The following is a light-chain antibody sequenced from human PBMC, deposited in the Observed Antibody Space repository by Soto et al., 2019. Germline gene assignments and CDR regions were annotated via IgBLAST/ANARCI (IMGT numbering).Light chain of an antibody. CDR1: QSISSW. J-gene: IGKJ1*01. V-gene: IGKV1-5*01. CDR3: KQYNSYKWT. Sequence: EIQMTQSPSTLSASVGDRVTITCRASQSISSWLAWYQQKPGKAPKLLIYDASSLESGVPSRFSGSGSGKEFTLTISSLQPDDFATYYCKQYNSYKWTFGQGTKVDIX. CDR2: DAS.